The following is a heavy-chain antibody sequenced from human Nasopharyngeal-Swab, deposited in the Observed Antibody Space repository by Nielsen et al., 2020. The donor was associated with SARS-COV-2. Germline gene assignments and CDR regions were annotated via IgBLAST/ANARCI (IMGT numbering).Heavy chain of an antibody. D-gene: IGHD2-15*01. CDR3: ARVAWDIVVVVAAGAPDY. V-gene: IGHV3-11*05. CDR1: GFTFSDYY. J-gene: IGHJ4*02. CDR2: ISSSSSYT. Sequence: GESLKISCAASGFTFSDYYMSWIRQAPGKGLEWVSYISSSSSYTNYADSVKGRFTISRDNAKNSQYLQMNSLRAEDTAVYYCARVAWDIVVVVAAGAPDYWGQGTLVTVSS.